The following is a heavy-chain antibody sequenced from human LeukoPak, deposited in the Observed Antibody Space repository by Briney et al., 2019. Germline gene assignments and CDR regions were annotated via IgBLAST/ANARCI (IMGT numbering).Heavy chain of an antibody. CDR3: AKHSYDSSGYYSIGY. CDR2: IWYDGSNK. Sequence: GGSLRLSWAPSGFTFSSYGTYWVRQAPDRGRGWVAVIWYDGSNKYYADSVKGRFTISRDNSKNTLYLQMNSLRAEDTAVYYCAKHSYDSSGYYSIGYWGQGTLVTVFS. V-gene: IGHV3-33*06. D-gene: IGHD3-22*01. J-gene: IGHJ4*02. CDR1: GFTFSSYG.